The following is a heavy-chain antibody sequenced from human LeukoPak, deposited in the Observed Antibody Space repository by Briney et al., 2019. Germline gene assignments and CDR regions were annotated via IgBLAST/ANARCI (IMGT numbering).Heavy chain of an antibody. D-gene: IGHD3-3*01. CDR1: GGSISSYY. CDR2: IYYSGST. J-gene: IGHJ4*02. Sequence: ASETLSLTCTVSGGSISSYYWSWIRQPPGKGLEWIGYIYYSGSTYYNPSLKSRVTISVDTSKNQFSLKLSSVTAADTAVYYCARKRRPNTYYDFWSGSDYFDYWGQGTLVTVSS. CDR3: ARKRRPNTYYDFWSGSDYFDY. V-gene: IGHV4-30-4*01.